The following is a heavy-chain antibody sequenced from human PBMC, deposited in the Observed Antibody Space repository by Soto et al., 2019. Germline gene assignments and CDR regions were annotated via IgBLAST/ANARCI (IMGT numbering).Heavy chain of an antibody. CDR3: ARDLATFGPGPNEF. CDR1: GYFFTTYG. J-gene: IGHJ4*02. D-gene: IGHD2-8*01. Sequence: QVQLVQSGSEVKKPGAAVKVSCKASGYFFTTYGISWVRQAPGQGLEWMGYISVKNGNTNYAQKLQGRVTLTTDTSTTTAYRELRSLTSDDTAMYDCARDLATFGPGPNEFWGQGTLVTVSS. CDR2: ISVKNGNT. V-gene: IGHV1-18*01.